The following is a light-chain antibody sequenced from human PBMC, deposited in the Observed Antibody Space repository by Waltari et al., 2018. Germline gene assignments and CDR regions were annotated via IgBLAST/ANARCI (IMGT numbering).Light chain of an antibody. V-gene: IGLV2-23*02. J-gene: IGLJ2*01. CDR3: CSYAGTPRVV. CDR1: NNDIGRYNL. Sequence: QSPLTQPAPVSGSPGQSITISSTGPNNDIGRYNLVSCYQQPQGKAPNVIIFEVKKRPAGVANRFAGSKSGNTASLTVSGLHPEDEADYYCCSYAGTPRVVFGGGTKLTVL. CDR2: EVK.